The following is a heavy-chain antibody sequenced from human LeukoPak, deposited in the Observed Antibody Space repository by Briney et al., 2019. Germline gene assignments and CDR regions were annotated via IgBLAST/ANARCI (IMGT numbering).Heavy chain of an antibody. D-gene: IGHD6-13*01. CDR1: GFTFSSYA. J-gene: IGHJ4*02. V-gene: IGHV3-23*01. CDR2: ITGGGGTT. CDR3: AKRVPCWYYCDY. Sequence: GGSLRLSCAASGFTFSSYAMSWVRQAPGKGVEWVSAITGGGGTTHYADSVKGRFTISRENSKNTLYLQMNSLRVQHTAVYYCAKRVPCWYYCDYWGQGTVVTVSS.